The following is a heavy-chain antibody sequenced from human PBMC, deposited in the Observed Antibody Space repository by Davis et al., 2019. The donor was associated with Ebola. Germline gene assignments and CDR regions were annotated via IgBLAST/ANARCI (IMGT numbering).Heavy chain of an antibody. J-gene: IGHJ4*02. CDR2: ISGYNGNT. CDR3: ARGLVLDSSGYNYFDY. D-gene: IGHD3-22*01. Sequence: ASVKVSCKASGYTFTNYGISWVRQAPGQGLEWMGWISGYNGNTNYAQKFQGRVTMTRDTSISTAYMDLSRLRSDDTAVYYCARGLVLDSSGYNYFDYWGQGTLVTVSS. CDR1: GYTFTNYG. V-gene: IGHV1-18*01.